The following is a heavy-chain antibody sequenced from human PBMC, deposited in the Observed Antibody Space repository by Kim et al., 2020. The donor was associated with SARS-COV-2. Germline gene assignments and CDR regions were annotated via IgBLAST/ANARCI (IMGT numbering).Heavy chain of an antibody. V-gene: IGHV3-11*06. D-gene: IGHD2-15*01. J-gene: IGHJ4*02. Sequence: SVKGRFPISRDNAKNSLFLQMNSLRAEDTAVYYCARQDIVVVVAAPSFVYWGQGTLVTVSS. CDR3: ARQDIVVVVAAPSFVY.